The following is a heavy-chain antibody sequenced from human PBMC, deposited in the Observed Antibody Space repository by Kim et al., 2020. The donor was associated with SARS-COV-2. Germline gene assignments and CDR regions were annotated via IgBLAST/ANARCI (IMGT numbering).Heavy chain of an antibody. D-gene: IGHD6-13*01. CDR2: IYYSGSP. CDR1: GGSISSSSYY. Sequence: SETLSLTCTVSGGSISSSSYYWGWIRQPPGKGLEWIGSIYYSGSPYYNPALRGRVTLSEDTSKNQFSLKLSPVTAADTAVYYGARLEASSSWYYYYGMDVWGQGTTVTVSS. V-gene: IGHV4-39*01. CDR3: ARLEASSSWYYYYGMDV. J-gene: IGHJ6*02.